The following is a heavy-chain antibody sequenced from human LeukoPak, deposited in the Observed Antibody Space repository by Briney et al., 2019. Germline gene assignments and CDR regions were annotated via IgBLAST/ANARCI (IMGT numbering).Heavy chain of an antibody. V-gene: IGHV4-59*08. CDR1: GGSISSYY. CDR3: ARLSDSSGYYQEDAFDI. Sequence: SETLSLTCTVSGGSISSYYWSWIRQPPGKGLEWIGYIYYSGSTNYNPSLKSRVTISVDTSKNQFPLKLSSVTAADTAVYYRARLSDSSGYYQEDAFDIWGQGTMVTVSS. D-gene: IGHD3-22*01. CDR2: IYYSGST. J-gene: IGHJ3*02.